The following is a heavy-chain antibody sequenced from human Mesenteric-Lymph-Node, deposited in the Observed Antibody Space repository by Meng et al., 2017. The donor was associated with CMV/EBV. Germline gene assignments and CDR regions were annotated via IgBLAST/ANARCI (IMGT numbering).Heavy chain of an antibody. Sequence: GGSLRLSCAASGFTLRSYAMHWVRQAPGKGLEWVAFIRYDGSNKYYSDSVKGRFSISRDNSKNTLYLQMNSLRVEDTAVYYCAKDRGGSGSYECDHWGQGSLVTVSS. CDR3: AKDRGGSGSYECDH. D-gene: IGHD1-26*01. CDR2: IRYDGSNK. V-gene: IGHV3-30*02. J-gene: IGHJ4*02. CDR1: GFTLRSYA.